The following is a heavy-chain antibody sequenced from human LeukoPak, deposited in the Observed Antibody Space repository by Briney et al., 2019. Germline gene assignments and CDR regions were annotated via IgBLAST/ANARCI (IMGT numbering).Heavy chain of an antibody. V-gene: IGHV1-46*01. J-gene: IGHJ6*02. Sequence: ASVKVSCKASGYTFTSYYMPWVRQAPGQGFEWMGIINPSGGSTSYAQKFQGRVTMTRDMSTSTVYMELSSLRSEDTAVYYCARGAWRQQLVRVGYYYGMDVWGQGTTVTVSS. CDR1: GYTFTSYY. CDR3: ARGAWRQQLVRVGYYYGMDV. CDR2: INPSGGST. D-gene: IGHD6-13*01.